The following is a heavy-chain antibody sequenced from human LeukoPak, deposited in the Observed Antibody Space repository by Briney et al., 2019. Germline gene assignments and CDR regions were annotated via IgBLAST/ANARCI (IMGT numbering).Heavy chain of an antibody. CDR3: AREVVPAAIGWFDP. CDR1: GGSFSGYY. V-gene: IGHV4-34*01. D-gene: IGHD2-2*01. Sequence: SETLSLTCAVYGGSFSGYYWSWIRQPPGKGLEWIGEINHSGSTNYNPSLKSRVTISVDTSKNQFSLKLSSVTAAGTAVYYCAREVVPAAIGWFDPWGQGTLVTVSS. J-gene: IGHJ5*02. CDR2: INHSGST.